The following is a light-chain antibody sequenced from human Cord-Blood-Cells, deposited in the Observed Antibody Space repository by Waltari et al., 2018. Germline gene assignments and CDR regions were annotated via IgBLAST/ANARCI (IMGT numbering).Light chain of an antibody. CDR1: SSAVGGYNY. V-gene: IGLV2-11*01. Sequence: QSALTQPRSVSGSPGQSVTIPCTGTSSAVGGYNYVSCYQQHPGKAPKLMIYDVSKRPSGVPDRFSGSKSGNTASLTISGLQAEDEADYYCCSYAGSYTLWVFGGGTKLTVL. J-gene: IGLJ3*02. CDR2: DVS. CDR3: CSYAGSYTLWV.